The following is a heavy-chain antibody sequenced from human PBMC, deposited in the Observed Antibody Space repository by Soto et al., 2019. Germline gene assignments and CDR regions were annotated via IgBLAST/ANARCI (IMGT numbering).Heavy chain of an antibody. D-gene: IGHD6-19*01. CDR1: GFTFGNFA. CDR3: AKDRGVSGWPFDH. CDR2: ISAGGATK. J-gene: IGHJ4*02. Sequence: EVQLVESGGGLVQPGGSLRLSCTPSGFTFGNFAMRWVRQAPGKGLEWVSSISAGGATKYYADSVKGRVTMSRDNSKNTLSLQMISVRAEDSAVYYCAKDRGVSGWPFDHWGQGTRETVSS. V-gene: IGHV3-23*04.